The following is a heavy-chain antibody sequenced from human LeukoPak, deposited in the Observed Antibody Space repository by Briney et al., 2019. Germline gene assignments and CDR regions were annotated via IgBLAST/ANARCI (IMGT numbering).Heavy chain of an antibody. CDR2: ISGSGGST. CDR3: AKQTTVVMPMDV. Sequence: PGGSLRLSCTASGFTFGDYAMTWVRQAPGKGLEWVSAISGSGGSTYYADSVKGRFTISRDNSKNTLYLQMNSLRAEDTAVYYCAKQTTVVMPMDVWGKGTTVTVSS. CDR1: GFTFGDYA. J-gene: IGHJ6*03. V-gene: IGHV3-23*01. D-gene: IGHD4-23*01.